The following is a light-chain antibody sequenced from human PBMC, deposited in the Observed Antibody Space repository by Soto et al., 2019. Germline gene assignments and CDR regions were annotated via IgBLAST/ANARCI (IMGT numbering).Light chain of an antibody. CDR2: DAS. J-gene: IGKJ5*01. CDR1: QSVSSY. V-gene: IGKV3-11*01. Sequence: EFVMTPSPGSLSLSPGERASLSCRARQSVSSYLAWYQQKPGQAPRLLIYDASSRATGIPARFSGSGSGTDFTLTISSLEPEDFAVYYCQQRSNWPTFGQGTRLEIK. CDR3: QQRSNWPT.